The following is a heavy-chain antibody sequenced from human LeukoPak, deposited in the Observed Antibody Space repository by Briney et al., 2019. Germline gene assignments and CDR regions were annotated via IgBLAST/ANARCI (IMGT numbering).Heavy chain of an antibody. D-gene: IGHD2-2*01. CDR3: AGDLVMASCLSCI. CDR2: IIPIFGTA. Sequence: ASVKVSCKASGGTFSSYAISWVRQAPGQGLEWMGGIIPIFGTANYAQKFQGRVTITTDESTSTAYMELSSLRSEDTAVYYCAGDLVMASCLSCIWGQGTLVTVSS. CDR1: GGTFSSYA. J-gene: IGHJ4*02. V-gene: IGHV1-69*05.